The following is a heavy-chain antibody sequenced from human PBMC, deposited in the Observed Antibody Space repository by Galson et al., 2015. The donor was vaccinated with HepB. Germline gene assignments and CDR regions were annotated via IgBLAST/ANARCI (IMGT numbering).Heavy chain of an antibody. CDR1: GFTVSSYW. V-gene: IGHV3-74*01. J-gene: IGHJ5*02. CDR3: VRERPYFDT. Sequence: CAVSGFTVSSYWMDWVRQGPGKGPVWVARIESDESRTAYADSVKGRFIISRDNAKNTLYLQMKSLRAEDTAIYYCVRERPYFDTWGQGTLVTVSS. D-gene: IGHD6-6*01. CDR2: IESDESRT.